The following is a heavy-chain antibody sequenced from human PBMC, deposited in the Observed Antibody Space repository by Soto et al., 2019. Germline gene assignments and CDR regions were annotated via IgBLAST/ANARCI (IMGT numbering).Heavy chain of an antibody. CDR1: GFTFTDYY. CDR3: ARDAGYCSGGSCQLTNWFAP. CDR2: INPNSGGT. D-gene: IGHD2-15*01. V-gene: IGHV1-2*02. J-gene: IGHJ5*02. Sequence: ASVKVSCKASGFTFTDYYMNWVRQAPGQGLEWMGWINPNSGGTYYAQKFQGRVTMTRDTSITTAYMELSRLSSDDTAVYYCARDAGYCSGGSCQLTNWFAPRGQGTLVTVSS.